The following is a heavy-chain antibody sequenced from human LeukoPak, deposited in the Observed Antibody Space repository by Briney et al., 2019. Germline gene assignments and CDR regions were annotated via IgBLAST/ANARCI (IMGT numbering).Heavy chain of an antibody. Sequence: GASVKVSCKASGYTLTSYGISWVRQAPGQGLEWMGWISAYNGNRNYAQKLQGRVTMTTDTSTSTAYMELRSLRSDDTAVYYCARDLVRGVFYYYYYMDVWGKGSTVTVSS. V-gene: IGHV1-18*01. D-gene: IGHD3-10*02. CDR1: GYTLTSYG. CDR3: ARDLVRGVFYYYYYMDV. J-gene: IGHJ6*03. CDR2: ISAYNGNR.